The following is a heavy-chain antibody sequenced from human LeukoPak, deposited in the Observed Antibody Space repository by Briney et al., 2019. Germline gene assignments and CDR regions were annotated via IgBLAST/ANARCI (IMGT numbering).Heavy chain of an antibody. J-gene: IGHJ5*02. D-gene: IGHD6-13*01. CDR3: ARVSRIAAAGTGWFDP. V-gene: IGHV4-34*01. CDR2: INHSGST. Sequence: PSETLSLTCAVYGGSFSGYYWSWIRQPPGKGLEWIGEINHSGSTNYNPSLKSRVTISVDTSKNQFSLKLSSVTAADTAVYYCARVSRIAAAGTGWFDPWGQGTLATVSS. CDR1: GGSFSGYY.